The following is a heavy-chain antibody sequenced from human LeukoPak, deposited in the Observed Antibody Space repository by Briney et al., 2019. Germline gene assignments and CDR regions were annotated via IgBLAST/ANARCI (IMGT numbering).Heavy chain of an antibody. D-gene: IGHD3-22*01. J-gene: IGHJ3*02. CDR3: ARVSHYYDSSGYYYVRAFDI. Sequence: SETLSLTCTVSGASVSSDSYYWSWIRQPPGKGLEWIGYVYYTGATNYNPSLKGRVTMSVDTSKNEISLKLRSVTTADTAVYYCARVSHYYDSSGYYYVRAFDIWGQGTMVTVSS. V-gene: IGHV4-61*01. CDR1: GASVSSDSYY. CDR2: VYYTGAT.